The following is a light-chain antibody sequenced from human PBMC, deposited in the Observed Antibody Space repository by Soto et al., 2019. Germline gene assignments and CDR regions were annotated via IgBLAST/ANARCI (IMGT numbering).Light chain of an antibody. J-gene: IGLJ2*01. CDR2: EVS. CDR1: SSDIGDYNY. V-gene: IGLV2-14*01. CDR3: CSYTSSSTLVV. Sequence: QSVLTQPASVSGSPGQSITISCTGPSSDIGDYNYVSWYQQHPGKAPKLMIYEVSHRPSGVSYRFSGSKSGNTASLTISGLQAEDEADYYCCSYTSSSTLVVFGGGTKLTVL.